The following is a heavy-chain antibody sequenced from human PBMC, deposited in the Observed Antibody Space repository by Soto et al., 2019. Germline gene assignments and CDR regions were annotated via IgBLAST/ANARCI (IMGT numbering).Heavy chain of an antibody. Sequence: SETLSLTCAVYGGSFSGYYWSWIRQPPGKGLEWIGEVNHRGSTNYNPSLKSRVTISVDTSKNQFSLKLSSVTAADTAVYYCARGWSGLVIIRFDPWGQGTLVTVSS. CDR3: ARGWSGLVIIRFDP. V-gene: IGHV4-34*01. D-gene: IGHD3-9*01. CDR1: GGSFSGYY. J-gene: IGHJ5*02. CDR2: VNHRGST.